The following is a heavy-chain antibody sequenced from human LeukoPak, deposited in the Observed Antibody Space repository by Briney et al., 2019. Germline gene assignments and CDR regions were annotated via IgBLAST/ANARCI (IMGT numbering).Heavy chain of an antibody. V-gene: IGHV3-23*01. CDR3: AKVRGKAADLYYFDY. CDR1: GFTFSSYA. J-gene: IGHJ4*02. D-gene: IGHD3-16*01. CDR2: ISGSGGST. Sequence: GGSLRLSCAASGFTFSSYAMSWVRQAPGKGLEWVSAISGSGGSTYYADSVKGRFTTSRDNSKNTLYLQMNSLRAEDTAVYYCAKVRGKAADLYYFDYWGQGTLVTVSS.